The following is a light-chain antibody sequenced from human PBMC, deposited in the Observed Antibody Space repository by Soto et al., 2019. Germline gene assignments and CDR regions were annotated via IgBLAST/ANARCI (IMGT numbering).Light chain of an antibody. V-gene: IGKV1-5*03. Sequence: DIQMTQSPSTLSASVGDRVTITCRASQSISSWLAWYQRKPGKAPKLLIYKASNLESGVPSRFSGIGYGTEFTLSINSLQPDDFATYYCQHYSSYSRTFGQGTKVEI. CDR3: QHYSSYSRT. J-gene: IGKJ1*01. CDR2: KAS. CDR1: QSISSW.